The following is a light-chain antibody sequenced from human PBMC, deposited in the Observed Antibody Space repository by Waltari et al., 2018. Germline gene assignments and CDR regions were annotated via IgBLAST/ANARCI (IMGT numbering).Light chain of an antibody. CDR3: QQRFTWPSIT. Sequence: EIVLTQSRATLSLSPGERATLSCRTSQSVNSYLAWYQHKPGQAPRLLIYDASNRATGIPARFSGSGSGTDFTLTISSLEPDDFALYYCQQRFTWPSITFGQGTRLEIK. V-gene: IGKV3-11*01. CDR1: QSVNSY. CDR2: DAS. J-gene: IGKJ5*01.